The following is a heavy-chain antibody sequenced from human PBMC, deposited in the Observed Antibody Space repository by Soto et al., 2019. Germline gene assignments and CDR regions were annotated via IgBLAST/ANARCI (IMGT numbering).Heavy chain of an antibody. Sequence: PSETLSLICTVSGGSISSHYWSWVRQAPGKGLEWIGHIYYRGSTSYNPSLRSRSTISVDTSNNQFSLKLNSVTTADTAVYYCARDGREASGMDVWGQGTKVTVSS. CDR3: ARDGREASGMDV. CDR2: IYYRGST. J-gene: IGHJ6*02. CDR1: GGSISSHY. D-gene: IGHD1-26*01. V-gene: IGHV4-59*11.